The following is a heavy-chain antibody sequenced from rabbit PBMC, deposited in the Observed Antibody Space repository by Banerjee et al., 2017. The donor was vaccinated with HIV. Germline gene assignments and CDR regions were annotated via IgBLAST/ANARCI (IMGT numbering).Heavy chain of an antibody. CDR3: ARETWGATGNYGL. D-gene: IGHD7-1*01. J-gene: IGHJ6*01. V-gene: IGHV1S39*01. CDR1: GFDFSRTG. Sequence: QEQLVESGGGLVKPGASLTLSCKASGFDFSRTGVSWVRQAPGKGLEWIGYIDLLFGTTYYATWVKGRFTISKTSSTTVTLQMTSLTAADTATYFCARETWGATGNYGLWGPGTLVTVS. CDR2: IDLLFGTT.